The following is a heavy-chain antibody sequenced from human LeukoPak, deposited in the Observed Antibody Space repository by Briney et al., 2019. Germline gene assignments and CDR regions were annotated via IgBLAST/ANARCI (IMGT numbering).Heavy chain of an antibody. V-gene: IGHV4-34*01. J-gene: IGHJ6*02. CDR3: ARSLLWFGELSDDYYGMDV. Sequence: PSETLSLTCAVYGGSFSGYYWSWIRQPPGKGLEWIGEINHSGSTNYNPSLKSRVTISVDTSKNQFSLKLSSVTAADTAVYYCARSLLWFGELSDDYYGMDVWGQGTTVTVSS. CDR1: GGSFSGYY. D-gene: IGHD3-10*01. CDR2: INHSGST.